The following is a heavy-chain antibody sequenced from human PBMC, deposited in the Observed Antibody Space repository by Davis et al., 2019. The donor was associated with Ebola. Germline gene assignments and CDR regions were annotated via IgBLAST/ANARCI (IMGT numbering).Heavy chain of an antibody. CDR3: ASAVGIFYGMDV. CDR1: GGSFSGYY. Sequence: SETLSLTCAVYGGSFSGYYWSWIRQPPGKGLEWIGEINHSGSTNYNPSLKSRVTISVDTSKNQFSLKLSSVTAADTAVYYCASAVGIFYGMDVWGQGTTVTVSS. J-gene: IGHJ6*02. D-gene: IGHD2-15*01. V-gene: IGHV4-34*01. CDR2: INHSGST.